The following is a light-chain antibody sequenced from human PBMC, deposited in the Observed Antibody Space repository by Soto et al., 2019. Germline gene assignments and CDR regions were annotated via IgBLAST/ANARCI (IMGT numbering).Light chain of an antibody. CDR1: QSVSSSY. V-gene: IGKV3-20*01. CDR3: QQYGSSPPT. CDR2: DAS. J-gene: IGKJ1*01. Sequence: EIVLKQSPGTVSLSAGERAYLSGGASQSVSSSYLAWYQQIPGQAPRLLINDASRRATGIPDRFSGSGSGTDFTLTISRLEPEDFAVYYCQQYGSSPPTFGQGTKVDIK.